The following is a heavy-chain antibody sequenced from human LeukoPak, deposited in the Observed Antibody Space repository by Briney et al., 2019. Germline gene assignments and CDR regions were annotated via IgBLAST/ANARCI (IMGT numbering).Heavy chain of an antibody. CDR3: ARPCGSGGSCFDY. D-gene: IGHD2-15*01. CDR1: GYSFTTYW. CDR2: IYPADSDT. Sequence: GESLKISCKGSGYSFTTYWIGWVRQMPGKVLEWMRIIYPADSDTSYSPSFQGQVTISADTSISTDYLQWISLKASDTSMYYCARPCGSGGSCFDYWGQGTLVTVSS. V-gene: IGHV5-51*01. J-gene: IGHJ4*02.